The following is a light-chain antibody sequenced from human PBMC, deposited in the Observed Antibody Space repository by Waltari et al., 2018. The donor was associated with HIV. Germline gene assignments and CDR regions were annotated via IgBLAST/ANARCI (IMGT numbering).Light chain of an antibody. CDR2: STD. CDR3: ATWDDSLSGPV. Sequence: QSVLTQPPSASGTPGQRVTISCFGSSSNIGGNTVNWYLQFPGSAPQLLMYSTDQRPSGVPDRFSGSKSGTSASLALSGLQSEDEADYYCATWDDSLSGPVFGGGTKVTVV. CDR1: SSNIGGNT. J-gene: IGLJ3*02. V-gene: IGLV1-44*01.